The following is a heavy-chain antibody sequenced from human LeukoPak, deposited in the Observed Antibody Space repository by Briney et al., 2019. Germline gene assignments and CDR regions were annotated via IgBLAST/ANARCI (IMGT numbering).Heavy chain of an antibody. CDR1: GFTVSSNY. CDR2: IYSGGST. V-gene: IGHV3-53*01. CDR3: ARSSRPNYFDY. J-gene: IGHJ4*02. Sequence: GGSLRLSCAASGFTVSSNYMSWVRQAPGKGLEWVSVIYSGGSTYYADSVKGRFTISRDNSKNTLYLQMNSLRAEDTAVYYCARSSRPNYFDYWGQGTLVTVPS. D-gene: IGHD2-2*01.